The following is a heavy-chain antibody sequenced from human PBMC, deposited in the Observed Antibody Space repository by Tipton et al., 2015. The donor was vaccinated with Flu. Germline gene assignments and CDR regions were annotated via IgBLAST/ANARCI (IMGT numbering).Heavy chain of an antibody. Sequence: TLSLTCTVSGGSISSGDYYWSWIRQPPGKGLEWIGYIYYSGSTYYNPSLKSRVTISVDTSKNQFSLKLSSVTAADTAVYYCARDHYYDSSVRDAFDIWGQGTMVTVSS. CDR3: ARDHYYDSSVRDAFDI. V-gene: IGHV4-30-4*01. J-gene: IGHJ3*02. D-gene: IGHD3-22*01. CDR2: IYYSGST. CDR1: GGSISSGDYY.